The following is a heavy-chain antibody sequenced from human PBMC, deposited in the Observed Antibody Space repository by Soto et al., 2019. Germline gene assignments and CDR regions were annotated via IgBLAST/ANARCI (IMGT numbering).Heavy chain of an antibody. Sequence: ASVKVSCKASGYTFTSYYVHWVRQAPGQGLEWMGVINPSGGSTDYAQKFKGRVTMTRDTSPTTVYMELSSLRSEDTAMYYCARQNGDSPFDYWGQGTLVTVS. CDR2: INPSGGST. D-gene: IGHD4-17*01. J-gene: IGHJ4*02. CDR3: ARQNGDSPFDY. V-gene: IGHV1-46*01. CDR1: GYTFTSYY.